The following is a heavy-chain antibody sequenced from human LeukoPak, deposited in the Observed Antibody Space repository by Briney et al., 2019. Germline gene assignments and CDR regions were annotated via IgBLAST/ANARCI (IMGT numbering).Heavy chain of an antibody. CDR2: MHADGDS. CDR1: GDSISGYF. D-gene: IGHD2-15*01. J-gene: IGHJ4*02. Sequence: PSETLSLTCTVSGDSISGYFWSWIRQPAGKGLEWIGRMHADGDSNYNPSLKSRITLSFDTPENRFSLTLTSVTAADTAVYFCARAPSGCGGTCAFDSWGQGTPVTVSS. V-gene: IGHV4-4*07. CDR3: ARAPSGCGGTCAFDS.